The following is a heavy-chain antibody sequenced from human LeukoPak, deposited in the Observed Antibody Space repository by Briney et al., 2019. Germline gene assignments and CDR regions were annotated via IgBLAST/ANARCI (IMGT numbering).Heavy chain of an antibody. Sequence: ASVKVSCKASGGTFSSYAISWVRQAPGQGLEWMGGIIPIFGTANYAQKFQGRVTITADKSTNTAYMELSSLRSEDTAVYYCARGIYVSHGLDYFDYWGQGTLVTVSS. D-gene: IGHD3-16*01. CDR1: GGTFSSYA. CDR3: ARGIYVSHGLDYFDY. J-gene: IGHJ4*02. CDR2: IIPIFGTA. V-gene: IGHV1-69*06.